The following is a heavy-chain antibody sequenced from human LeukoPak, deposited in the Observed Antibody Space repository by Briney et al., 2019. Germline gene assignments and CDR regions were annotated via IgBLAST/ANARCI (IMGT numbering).Heavy chain of an antibody. CDR3: ATVYDYVWGSYRYRFDY. J-gene: IGHJ4*02. CDR1: GYTLTELS. Sequence: ASVKVSCKVSGYTLTELSMHWVRQAPGKGLEWMGGFDPEDGETIYAQKFQGRVTMTEDTSTDTAYMELSSVRSEDTAVYYCATVYDYVWGSYRYRFDYWGQGTLVTVSS. V-gene: IGHV1-24*01. D-gene: IGHD3-16*02. CDR2: FDPEDGET.